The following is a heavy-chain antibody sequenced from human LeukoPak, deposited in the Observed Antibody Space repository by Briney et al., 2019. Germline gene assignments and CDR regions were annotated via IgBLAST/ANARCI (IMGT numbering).Heavy chain of an antibody. Sequence: GGSLRLSCAASGFTFSDYHMSWSRQAPGKGLEWVSYISSTSSHTDYADSVKGRFTISRDNAKNSLYLQMNSLRAEDTAVYYCAVTWGSTWYYFDYWGQGALVTVS. CDR2: ISSTSSHT. CDR3: AVTWGSTWYYFDY. D-gene: IGHD6-13*01. CDR1: GFTFSDYH. V-gene: IGHV3-11*03. J-gene: IGHJ4*02.